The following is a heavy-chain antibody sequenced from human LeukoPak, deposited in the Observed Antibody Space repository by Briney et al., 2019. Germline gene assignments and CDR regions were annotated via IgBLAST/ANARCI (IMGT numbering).Heavy chain of an antibody. CDR1: GFTFSSYA. CDR3: ARAHTNRGFDY. D-gene: IGHD3-10*01. Sequence: GGSLRLSCAASGFTFSSYAMSWVRQAPGKGLEWVSAISGSGGSTYYADSVKGRFTISRDNAKNSLYLQMNSLRAEDTAVCYCARAHTNRGFDYWGQGTLVTVSS. V-gene: IGHV3-23*01. J-gene: IGHJ4*02. CDR2: ISGSGGST.